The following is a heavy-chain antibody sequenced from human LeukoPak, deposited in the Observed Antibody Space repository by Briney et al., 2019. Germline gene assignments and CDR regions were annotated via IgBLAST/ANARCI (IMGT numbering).Heavy chain of an antibody. Sequence: GGSLRLSCAASGFTFSNAWMAWVRQAPGKGLVFVGGIRNNSNGGTADSADPLKGRFTISRDDSTNTLYLQMNSQETEDTAVYYCTTWGGSFSRYWGQGTLVTVSS. D-gene: IGHD1-26*01. CDR1: GFTFSNAW. CDR3: TTWGGSFSRY. V-gene: IGHV3-15*01. J-gene: IGHJ4*02. CDR2: IRNNSNGGTA.